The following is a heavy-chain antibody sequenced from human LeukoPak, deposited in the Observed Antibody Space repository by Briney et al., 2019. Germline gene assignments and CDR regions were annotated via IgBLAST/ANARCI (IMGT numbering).Heavy chain of an antibody. Sequence: GGSLRLSCAASGLTFSSYGMHWVRQAPGKGLEWVAFIRYDGSNKYYADSVKGRFTISRDNSKNTLYLQMNSLRAEDTAVYYCAKGIYRSFGASLDYWGQGTLVTVSS. J-gene: IGHJ4*02. CDR3: AKGIYRSFGASLDY. CDR1: GLTFSSYG. D-gene: IGHD3-10*01. CDR2: IRYDGSNK. V-gene: IGHV3-30*02.